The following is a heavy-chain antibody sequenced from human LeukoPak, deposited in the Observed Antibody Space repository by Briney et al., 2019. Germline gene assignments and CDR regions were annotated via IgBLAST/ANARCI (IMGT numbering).Heavy chain of an antibody. D-gene: IGHD3-16*01. V-gene: IGHV1-2*02. J-gene: IGHJ4*02. Sequence: ASVKVSCKASGFTFTGHYMHWMRQAPGQGLEWMGWINPNSGGTNYAQKFQGRVTMTRDKSISTAYLQWSSLKASDTAMYYCARQGTYDYVWGSYYWGQGTLVTVSS. CDR2: INPNSGGT. CDR1: GFTFTGHY. CDR3: ARQGTYDYVWGSYY.